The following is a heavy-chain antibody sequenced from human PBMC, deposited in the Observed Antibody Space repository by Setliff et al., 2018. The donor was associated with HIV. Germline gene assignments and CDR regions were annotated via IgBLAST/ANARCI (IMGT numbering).Heavy chain of an antibody. CDR1: GHTFTNVD. CDR2: MNPNTGVS. D-gene: IGHD1-20*01. CDR3: AREARYQDRYYYYMDV. J-gene: IGHJ6*03. V-gene: IGHV1-8*01. Sequence: ASVKVSCKASGHTFTNVDIHWLRRATGQGLEWMGWMNPNTGVSGYAQKFQGRVTMTRDTSASTVYMELSSLRSEDTAVYYCAREARYQDRYYYYMDVWGKGTSVTVSS.